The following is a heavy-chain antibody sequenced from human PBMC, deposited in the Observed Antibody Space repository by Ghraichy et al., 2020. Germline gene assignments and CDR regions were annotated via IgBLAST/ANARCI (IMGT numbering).Heavy chain of an antibody. D-gene: IGHD7-27*01. CDR3: ARDRGTGDLWYFDL. Sequence: GGSLRLSCAASGFTFSSYGMHWVRQAPGKGLEWVAVIWYDGSNKYYADSVKGRFTISRDNSKNTLYLQMNSLRAEDTAVYYCARDRGTGDLWYFDLWGRGTLVTVSS. CDR1: GFTFSSYG. CDR2: IWYDGSNK. J-gene: IGHJ2*01. V-gene: IGHV3-33*01.